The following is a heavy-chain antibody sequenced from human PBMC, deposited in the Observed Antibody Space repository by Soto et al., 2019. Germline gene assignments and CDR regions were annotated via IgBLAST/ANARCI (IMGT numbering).Heavy chain of an antibody. CDR3: ARDEVFCDGGRCYGIPLDV. CDR1: GFTVSSKY. Sequence: EVQLVESGGGLVQPGGSLRLSCAASGFTVSSKYRTWVRQAPGKGLEWVSLIQSGGTTYYADSVKGRFTICRDTSANTLHLQMRSLRVHDTAVDYCARDEVFCDGGRCYGIPLDVWGTGTTVTVSS. CDR2: IQSGGTT. V-gene: IGHV3-66*01. D-gene: IGHD2-15*01. J-gene: IGHJ6*04.